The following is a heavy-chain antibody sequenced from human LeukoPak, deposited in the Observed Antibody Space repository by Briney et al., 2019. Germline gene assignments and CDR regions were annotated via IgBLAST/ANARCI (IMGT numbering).Heavy chain of an antibody. CDR1: GYTFTSFD. CDR2: MNPNSGNR. J-gene: IGHJ5*02. CDR3: ARRLGCANKTSCYNWFDP. V-gene: IGHV1-8*01. Sequence: GGSVKVSCKASGYTFTSFDINWVRQATGQGPEWMGWMNPNSGNRGYAQKFQGRVTMTRNTSINTAYMELSRLRSEDTAVYYCARRLGCANKTSCYNWFDPWGQGTLVTVSS. D-gene: IGHD2-15*01.